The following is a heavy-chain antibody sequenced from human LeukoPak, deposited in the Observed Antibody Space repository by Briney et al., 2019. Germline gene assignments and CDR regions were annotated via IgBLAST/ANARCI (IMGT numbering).Heavy chain of an antibody. Sequence: GGSLRLSCAASGFTFSSYAMSWVHQAPGKGLEWVSAISGGGGGTFYADSVKGRFTISRDNSKNTLYLEVNSLRAEDTAVYYCAKDLGGKPYCYYGWDVWGQGTTVTVSS. V-gene: IGHV3-23*01. CDR2: ISGGGGGT. CDR1: GFTFSSYA. J-gene: IGHJ6*02. CDR3: AKDLGGKPYCYYGWDV.